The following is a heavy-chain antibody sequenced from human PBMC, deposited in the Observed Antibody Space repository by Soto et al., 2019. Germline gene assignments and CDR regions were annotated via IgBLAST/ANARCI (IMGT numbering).Heavy chain of an antibody. J-gene: IGHJ6*02. CDR3: ARGGYYDSSGARNYHYYGMDV. D-gene: IGHD3-22*01. CDR1: GYTFTSYG. V-gene: IGHV1-18*01. Sequence: SSVTVSCKASGYTFTSYGISWVRLAPGQGLEWMGWISAYNGNTNYAQKLQGRVTMTTDTSTSTAYMELRSLRSDDTAVYYCARGGYYDSSGARNYHYYGMDVWGQGTTVTVSS. CDR2: ISAYNGNT.